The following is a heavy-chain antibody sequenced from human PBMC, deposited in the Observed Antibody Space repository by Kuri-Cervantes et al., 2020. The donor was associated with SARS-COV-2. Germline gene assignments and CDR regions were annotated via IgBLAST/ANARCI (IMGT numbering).Heavy chain of an antibody. V-gene: IGHV4-59*12. D-gene: IGHD3-16*01. CDR1: GGSISSYY. CDR3: ASYDIPRIYY. CDR2: IYYSGST. Sequence: GSLRLSCTVSGGSISSYYWSWIRQPPGKGLEWIGYIYYSGSTNYNPSLKSRVTISVDTSKNQFSLKLSSVTAADTAVYYCASYDIPRIYYWGQGTLVTVSS. J-gene: IGHJ4*02.